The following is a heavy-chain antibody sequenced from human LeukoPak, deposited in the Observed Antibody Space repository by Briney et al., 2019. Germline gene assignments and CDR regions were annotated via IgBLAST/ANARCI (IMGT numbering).Heavy chain of an antibody. V-gene: IGHV4-59*01. CDR2: IYYSGST. J-gene: IGHJ6*03. CDR1: GGSISSYY. Sequence: SETLSLTCTVSGGSISSYYWSWIRQPPGKGLEWIGYIYYSGSTNYNPSLKSRVTISVDTSKNQFSLKLSSVTAADTAVYYCARLNGDCSSTSCYVNYYYYYMDVWGKGTTVTVSS. D-gene: IGHD2-2*03. CDR3: ARLNGDCSSTSCYVNYYYYYMDV.